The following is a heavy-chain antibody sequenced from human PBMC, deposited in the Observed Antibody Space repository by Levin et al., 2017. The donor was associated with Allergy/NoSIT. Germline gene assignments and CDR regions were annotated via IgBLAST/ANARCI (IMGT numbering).Heavy chain of an antibody. Sequence: GGSLRLSCAASGFTFSNFWMSWVRQAPGKGLEWVANIKQDGSEKYYVDSMKGRFTISRDNAKNSLYLQMNSLRADDTAVYYCARMAIMGVTNRYFDLWGRGTLVTVSS. J-gene: IGHJ2*01. CDR3: ARMAIMGVTNRYFDL. CDR2: IKQDGSEK. CDR1: GFTFSNFW. V-gene: IGHV3-7*01. D-gene: IGHD1-26*01.